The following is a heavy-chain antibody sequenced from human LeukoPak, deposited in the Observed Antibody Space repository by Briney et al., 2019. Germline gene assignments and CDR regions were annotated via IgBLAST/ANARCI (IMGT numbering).Heavy chain of an antibody. V-gene: IGHV4-38-2*02. CDR2: IYHSGST. Sequence: SETLSLTCTVSGYSISSGYYWGWIRQPPGKGLEWIGSIYHSGSTYYNPSLKSRVTISVDTSKNQFSLKLSSVTAADTAVYYCARPITIFGNWFDPWGQGTLVTVSS. J-gene: IGHJ5*02. CDR1: GYSISSGYY. CDR3: ARPITIFGNWFDP. D-gene: IGHD3-3*01.